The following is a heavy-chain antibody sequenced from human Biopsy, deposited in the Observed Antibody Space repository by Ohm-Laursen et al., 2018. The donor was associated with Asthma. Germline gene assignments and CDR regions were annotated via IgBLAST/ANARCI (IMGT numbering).Heavy chain of an antibody. CDR2: INAGDGNT. V-gene: IGHV1-3*01. D-gene: IGHD3-9*01. CDR3: ARTYYDFLTGQVNDAFAL. Sequence: AASVKVSCNASGYTFIHFAIHWVRQAPRQRLEWMGWINAGDGNTKYSQKFQGRVTITRDTSASTAYMDLRSLRSEDTAMYYCARTYYDFLTGQVNDAFALWGQGTMVTVSS. J-gene: IGHJ3*01. CDR1: GYTFIHFA.